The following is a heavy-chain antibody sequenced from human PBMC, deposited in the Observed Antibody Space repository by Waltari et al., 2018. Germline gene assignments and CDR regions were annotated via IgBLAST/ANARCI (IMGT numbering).Heavy chain of an antibody. Sequence: EVQLVQSGAEVNKPGESLTISCKGSGYSFTSYCNGRVGQVPGKGLEWMGIIYPGDSDTRYSPSFQGKVTISADKSISTAYLQWSSLKASDTAMYYCARLRAGYSSGPFDYWGQGTLVTVSS. V-gene: IGHV5-51*01. CDR1: GYSFTSYC. D-gene: IGHD6-19*01. J-gene: IGHJ4*02. CDR2: IYPGDSDT. CDR3: ARLRAGYSSGPFDY.